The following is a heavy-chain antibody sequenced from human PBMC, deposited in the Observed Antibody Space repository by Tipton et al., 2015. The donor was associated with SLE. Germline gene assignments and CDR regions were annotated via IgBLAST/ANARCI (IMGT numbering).Heavy chain of an antibody. J-gene: IGHJ4*02. Sequence: TLSLTCTVSGVSISSDSYYWNWIRQPAGKGLEWIGRVSITGSPFYNPSLNSRVTMSADTSKNQFSLRLSSVTTADTAVYYCARGARGNSYGSDEDFDYWGQGTLVTVSS. D-gene: IGHD5-18*01. V-gene: IGHV4-61*02. CDR2: VSITGSP. CDR1: GVSISSDSYY. CDR3: ARGARGNSYGSDEDFDY.